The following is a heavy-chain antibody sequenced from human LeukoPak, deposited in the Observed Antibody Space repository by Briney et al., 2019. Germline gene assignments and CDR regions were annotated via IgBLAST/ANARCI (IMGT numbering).Heavy chain of an antibody. CDR1: GFTFSSYA. CDR3: ARGTHSGSYDLMAFDI. D-gene: IGHD1-26*01. V-gene: IGHV3-30*04. Sequence: GGSLRLSCAASGFTFSSYAMHWVRQAPGKGLEWVAVISYDGSNKYYADSVKGRFTISRDNSKNTLYLQMNSLRAEDTAVYYCARGTHSGSYDLMAFDIWGQGTMVTVSS. J-gene: IGHJ3*02. CDR2: ISYDGSNK.